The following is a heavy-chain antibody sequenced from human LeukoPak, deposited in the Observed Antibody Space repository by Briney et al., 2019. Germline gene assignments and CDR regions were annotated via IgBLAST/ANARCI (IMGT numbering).Heavy chain of an antibody. CDR2: IYYSGST. V-gene: IGHV4-30-4*08. CDR1: GGSISSGDYY. J-gene: IGHJ4*02. D-gene: IGHD3-22*01. CDR3: ARARDSGYYYDSRGYYYFDY. Sequence: SETLSLTCTVSGGSISSGDYYWSWIRQPPWKGLEWIGYIYYSGSTYYNPSLKSRVTISVDTSKNQFSLKLSSVTAADTAVYYCARARDSGYYYDSRGYYYFDYWGQGTLVTVSS.